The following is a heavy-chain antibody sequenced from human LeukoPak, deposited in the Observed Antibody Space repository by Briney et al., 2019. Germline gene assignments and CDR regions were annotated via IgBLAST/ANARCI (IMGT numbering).Heavy chain of an antibody. CDR2: LSSAGVTA. V-gene: IGHV3-23*01. Sequence: GGSLRLSCSASGFTFSRHGMSWVRQAPGKGLEWVSSLSSAGVTAYYADSVKGRFTISRDNSKNTLSLHMSSLRAEDSAVYYCAKAGANWEYYFDYWGQGTLVTVSS. CDR1: GFTFSRHG. D-gene: IGHD7-27*01. J-gene: IGHJ4*02. CDR3: AKAGANWEYYFDY.